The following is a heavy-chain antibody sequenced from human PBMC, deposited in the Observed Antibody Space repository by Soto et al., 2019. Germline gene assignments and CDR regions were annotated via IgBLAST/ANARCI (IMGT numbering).Heavy chain of an antibody. CDR1: GFTCSSYR. J-gene: IGHJ1*01. CDR2: ISTTSSSI. CDR3: AKDYHDAAAHL. Sequence: GALRLSFAAAGFTCSSYRMNWVRQAPGKGLEWISYISTTSSSIYYADSVKGRFTVSRDNARNMVYLQMSSLRAEDTGLYYCAKDYHDAAAHLWGLGTIFTVSS. V-gene: IGHV3-48*04. D-gene: IGHD6-13*01.